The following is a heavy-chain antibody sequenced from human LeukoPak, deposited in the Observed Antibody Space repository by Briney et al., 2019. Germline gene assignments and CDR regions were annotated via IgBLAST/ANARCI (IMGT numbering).Heavy chain of an antibody. CDR2: IKEDGSEM. CDR1: GFTFSRSS. CDR3: ARGRRWDDY. J-gene: IGHJ4*02. V-gene: IGHV3-7*01. Sequence: PGGSLRLSCAASGFTFSRSSMSWVRQAPGKGLEWVAGIKEDGSEMYYVDSVKGRFTISRDNTKNSLYLQMNSLRAEDTAVYYCARGRRWDDYWGQGTLVTVSS. D-gene: IGHD4-23*01.